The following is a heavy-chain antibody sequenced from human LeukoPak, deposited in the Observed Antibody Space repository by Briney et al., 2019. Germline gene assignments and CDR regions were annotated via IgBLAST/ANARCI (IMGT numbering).Heavy chain of an antibody. V-gene: IGHV3-21*01. CDR3: ARFQYYYDSSGYYDYYYMDV. CDR1: GFTFSSYS. Sequence: GGSLRLSCAASGFTFSSYSMNWVRQAPGKGLEWVSSISSSSSYIYYADSVKGRFTISRDNAKSSLYLQMNSLRAEDTAVYYCARFQYYYDSSGYYDYYYMDVWGKGTTVTVSS. D-gene: IGHD3-22*01. J-gene: IGHJ6*03. CDR2: ISSSSSYI.